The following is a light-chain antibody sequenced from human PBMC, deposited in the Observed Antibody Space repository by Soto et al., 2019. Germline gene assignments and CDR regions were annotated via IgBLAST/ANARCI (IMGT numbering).Light chain of an antibody. CDR3: EQRNNWPLFT. CDR1: QSVSSY. J-gene: IGKJ3*01. V-gene: IGKV3-11*01. CDR2: DAS. Sequence: EIVLTQSPATLSLSPGARATLSCRASQSVSSYLAWYQQKPGQAPRLLIYDASNRATGIPARFSGSGSGSGFTLTISSLEPEDFPVYYCEQRNNWPLFTFGPGTKVDIK.